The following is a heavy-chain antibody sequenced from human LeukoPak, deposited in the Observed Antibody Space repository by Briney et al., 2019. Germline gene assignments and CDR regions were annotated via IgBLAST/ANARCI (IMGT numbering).Heavy chain of an antibody. D-gene: IGHD2-8*01. Sequence: SETLSLTCTVSGGSISSSSYYWGWIRQPPGKGLEWIGSIYYSGSTYYNPSLKSRVTISVDTSKNQCSLRLSSVTTADTAVYYCTRSTNLEAFDIWGQGTMVTVSS. J-gene: IGHJ3*02. V-gene: IGHV4-39*07. CDR1: GGSISSSSYY. CDR3: TRSTNLEAFDI. CDR2: IYYSGST.